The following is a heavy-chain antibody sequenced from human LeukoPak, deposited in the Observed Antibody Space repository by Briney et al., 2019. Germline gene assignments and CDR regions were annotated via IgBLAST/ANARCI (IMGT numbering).Heavy chain of an antibody. Sequence: GGSLRLSCAASGFTFSSYAMSWVRQAPGKGLEWVSAISGSGGSTYYADSVKGRFTISRDNSKNTLYLQMNSLRVEDTALYYCAKDSSTWYHSDSWGQGTLVTVSS. CDR2: ISGSGGST. CDR1: GFTFSSYA. CDR3: AKDSSTWYHSDS. D-gene: IGHD6-13*01. V-gene: IGHV3-23*01. J-gene: IGHJ4*02.